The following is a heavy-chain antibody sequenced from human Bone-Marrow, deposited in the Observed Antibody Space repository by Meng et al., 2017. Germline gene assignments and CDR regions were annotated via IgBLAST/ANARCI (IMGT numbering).Heavy chain of an antibody. CDR1: GGSISSSDL. CDR3: ARGSSSSWPNFDY. CDR2: IYHSGST. V-gene: IGHV4-4*02. J-gene: IGHJ4*02. D-gene: IGHD6-13*01. Sequence: QVPRQESGPGLVKPSGTLSRSFAVSGGSISSSDLWSWVRQPPGKGLEWIGEIYHSGSTNYNPSLKSRVTISVDKSKNQFSLKLSSVTAAVTAVYYCARGSSSSWPNFDYWGQGTLVTVSS.